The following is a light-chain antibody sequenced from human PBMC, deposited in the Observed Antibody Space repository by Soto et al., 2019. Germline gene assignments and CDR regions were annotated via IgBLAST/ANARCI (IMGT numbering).Light chain of an antibody. CDR2: KAS. J-gene: IGKJ4*01. CDR1: QSISSW. CDR3: QQLRA. V-gene: IGKV1-5*03. Sequence: DIQMTQSPSTLSASVGDRVTITCRASQSISSWLAWYQQKPGKAPKLLIYKASSLESGVPSRFSGSGSGTEFTLTTSSLQPDDFATYYCQQLRAFGGGTKVEIK.